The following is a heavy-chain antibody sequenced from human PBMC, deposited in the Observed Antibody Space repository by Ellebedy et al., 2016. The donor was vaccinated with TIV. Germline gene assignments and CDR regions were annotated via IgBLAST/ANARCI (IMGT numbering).Heavy chain of an antibody. V-gene: IGHV3-66*01. J-gene: IGHJ4*02. Sequence: GGSLRLSCAASGFTVSSNYMSWVRQAPGKGLEWVSVIYSGGSTYYADSVKGRFTISRDNPKNTLYLQMNSLRAEDTAVYYCAREFQDFWSGYFDYWGQGTLVTVSS. CDR2: IYSGGST. CDR3: AREFQDFWSGYFDY. D-gene: IGHD3-3*01. CDR1: GFTVSSNY.